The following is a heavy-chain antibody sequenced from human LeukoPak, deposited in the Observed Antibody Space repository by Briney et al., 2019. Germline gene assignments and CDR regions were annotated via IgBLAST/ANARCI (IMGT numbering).Heavy chain of an antibody. J-gene: IGHJ4*02. CDR3: ARGHYYGSGTYDY. D-gene: IGHD3-10*01. CDR1: GYTFTNHY. CDR2: INPNSGGT. Sequence: ASVKVSCKASGYTFTNHYMHWVRQAPGQGLECVGWINPNSGGTNYAQEFQDRVTMTRDTSITTVYMELSRLRSDDTAVYYCARGHYYGSGTYDYWGQGTLVTVSS. V-gene: IGHV1-2*02.